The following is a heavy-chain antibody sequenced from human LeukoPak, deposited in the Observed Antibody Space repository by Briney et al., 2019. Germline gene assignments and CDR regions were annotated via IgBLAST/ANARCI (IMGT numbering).Heavy chain of an antibody. CDR2: INHSGST. D-gene: IGHD3-10*01. Sequence: SETLSLTCAVYGGSFSGYYWSWIRQPPGKGLEWIGEINHSGSTNYNPSLKSRVTISVDTSKNQFSLKLSSVTAADTAVYYCARRXXGTRKPYFDYWGQGTLVTVS. J-gene: IGHJ4*02. CDR1: GGSFSGYY. CDR3: ARRXXGTRKPYFDY. V-gene: IGHV4-34*01.